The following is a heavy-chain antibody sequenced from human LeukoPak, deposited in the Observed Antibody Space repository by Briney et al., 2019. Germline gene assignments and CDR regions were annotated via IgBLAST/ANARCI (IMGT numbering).Heavy chain of an antibody. J-gene: IGHJ5*02. CDR1: GGSIRSLGYS. D-gene: IGHD5-12*01. CDR2: MYYTGTT. Sequence: SETPSFTCSVSGGSIRSLGYSWGWIRQPPGKGLEWIASMYYTGTTYYNPSLKSRVTMSVDTSKNQFSLNLTSVTAADTAVFYCARSVSAYAGRGWFDPWGQGTLVTVSS. CDR3: ARSVSAYAGRGWFDP. V-gene: IGHV4-39*07.